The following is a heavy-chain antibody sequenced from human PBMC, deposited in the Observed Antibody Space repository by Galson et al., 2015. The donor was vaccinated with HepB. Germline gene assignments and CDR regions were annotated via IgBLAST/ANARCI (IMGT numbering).Heavy chain of an antibody. V-gene: IGHV3-66*01. CDR2: IYSGGST. J-gene: IGHJ4*02. D-gene: IGHD2-15*01. CDR1: GFTVSSNY. CDR3: AREGVVAAIRY. Sequence: SLRLSCAASGFTVSSNYMSWVRQAPGKGLEWVSVIYSGGSTHYADSVKGRFTISRDNSKNTLYLQMNSLRAEDTAVYYCAREGVVAAIRYWGQGTLVTVSS.